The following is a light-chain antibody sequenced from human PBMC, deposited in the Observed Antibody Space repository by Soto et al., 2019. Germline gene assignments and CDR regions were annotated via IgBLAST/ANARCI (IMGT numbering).Light chain of an antibody. CDR3: SSYADTNNLL. CDR1: SSDVGAYKY. CDR2: AVS. Sequence: QSALTQPPSASGSPGQSVTISCTGTSSDVGAYKYVSWYQQHPGKAPKLMIYAVSERPSGVPDRFSGSKSGNTASLTVSGLQAEDDADYYCSSYADTNNLLFGGGTKLTVL. J-gene: IGLJ2*01. V-gene: IGLV2-8*01.